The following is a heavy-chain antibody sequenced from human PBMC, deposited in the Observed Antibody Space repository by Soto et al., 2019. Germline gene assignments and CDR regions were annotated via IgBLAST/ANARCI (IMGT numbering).Heavy chain of an antibody. J-gene: IGHJ4*02. D-gene: IGHD6-19*01. CDR3: ARVGGSGWNFDS. CDR1: GGSISSYY. V-gene: IGHV4-59*01. CDR2: IYYSGST. Sequence: KTSETLSLTCTVSGGSISSYYWSWIRQPPGKGLEWIGYIYYSGSTNYNPSLKSRVTISVDTSKNQFSLKLNSMTAADTAIHYCARVGGSGWNFDSWGQGILVTVS.